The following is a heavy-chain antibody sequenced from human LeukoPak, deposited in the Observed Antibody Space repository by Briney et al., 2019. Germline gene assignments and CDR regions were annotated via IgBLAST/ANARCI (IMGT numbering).Heavy chain of an antibody. J-gene: IGHJ6*03. CDR2: ISGDNGNT. Sequence: ASVKVSCKASGYTFSSYGISWVRQAPGQGLEWMGWISGDNGNTNYAQKLQGRVNMTTDTSTSTAYMELRSLRSDDAAVYYCARVSGDSSGYYYYYYYMDVWGKGTTVTISS. CDR1: GYTFSSYG. CDR3: ARVSGDSSGYYYYYYYMDV. V-gene: IGHV1-18*01. D-gene: IGHD3-22*01.